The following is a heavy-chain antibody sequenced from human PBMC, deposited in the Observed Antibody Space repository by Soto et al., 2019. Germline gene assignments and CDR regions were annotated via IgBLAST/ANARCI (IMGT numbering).Heavy chain of an antibody. CDR1: GFSFSSYA. CDR2: ISGSGSIT. D-gene: IGHD3-10*01. J-gene: IGHJ4*02. CDR3: AKDIRGLRGAYFDN. V-gene: IGHV3-23*01. Sequence: EVQLLESGGGLVQPGGSLRLSCAASGFSFSSYAMTWVRQAPGKGLEWVSAISGSGSITYYADSVKGRFTISRDNSKNTLDLQMNSLRAEDTAVYYCAKDIRGLRGAYFDNWGQGILVTVSS.